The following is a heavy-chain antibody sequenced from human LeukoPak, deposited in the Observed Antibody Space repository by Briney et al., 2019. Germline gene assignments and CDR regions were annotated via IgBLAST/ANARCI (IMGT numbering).Heavy chain of an antibody. J-gene: IGHJ5*02. CDR3: ARGFDNVRGLT. CDR2: INHGGYT. CDR1: SGSLGGDY. Sequence: PSETLSLTCAVYSGSLGGDYWSWIRQPPGKGLEWIGEINHGGYTNYNPSLESRVTISVDTSKNQFSLKLSSVTAADTAVYYCARGFDNVRGLTWGQGTLVTVSS. V-gene: IGHV4-34*01. D-gene: IGHD3-10*01.